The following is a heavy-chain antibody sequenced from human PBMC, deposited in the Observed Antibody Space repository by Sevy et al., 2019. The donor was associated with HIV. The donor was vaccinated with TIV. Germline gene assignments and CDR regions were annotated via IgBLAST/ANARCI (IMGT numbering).Heavy chain of an antibody. Sequence: GGSLRLSCAASGFTFNNAWMSWVRQAPGKGLEWVGRIKSKTDGGTTDYAAPVKGRFTISRDDSKNTLYLQMNSLKTEDTAVHYCTTGAYYYDSGGYRGFDYWGQGTLVTVSS. CDR1: GFTFNNAW. CDR2: IKSKTDGGTT. J-gene: IGHJ4*02. CDR3: TTGAYYYDSGGYRGFDY. V-gene: IGHV3-15*01. D-gene: IGHD3-22*01.